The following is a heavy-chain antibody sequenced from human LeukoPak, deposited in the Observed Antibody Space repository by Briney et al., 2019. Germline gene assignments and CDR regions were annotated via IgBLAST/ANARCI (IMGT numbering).Heavy chain of an antibody. D-gene: IGHD2-21*02. Sequence: RPSETLSLTCSVSGYSITRGYCWGWVRQPPGKGLEWLGNIFDTGTTYYNPSFESRVTISVDTSKNQFSLNLSSVTGADTAVYYCARVPHSVTASVVYFHRFDYWGQGTLVTVSS. V-gene: IGHV4-38-2*02. CDR3: ARVPHSVTASVVYFHRFDY. CDR1: GYSITRGYC. CDR2: IFDTGTT. J-gene: IGHJ4*02.